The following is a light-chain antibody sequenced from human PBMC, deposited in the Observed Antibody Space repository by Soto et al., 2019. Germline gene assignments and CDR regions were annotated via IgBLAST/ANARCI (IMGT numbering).Light chain of an antibody. Sequence: EIVLTQSPDILSLSPGERAVLSCRASQSVTNNYLAWYQQKFGQAPRLLIYGASHRAAGIPARFSGSGYGPEFTLTISRLEPEDAAVYYCQQRSNWPPITFGQGTRLEIK. V-gene: IGKV3D-20*02. CDR3: QQRSNWPPIT. CDR2: GAS. J-gene: IGKJ5*01. CDR1: QSVTNNY.